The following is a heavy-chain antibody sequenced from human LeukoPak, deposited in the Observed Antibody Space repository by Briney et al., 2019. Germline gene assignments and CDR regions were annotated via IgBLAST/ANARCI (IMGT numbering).Heavy chain of an antibody. J-gene: IGHJ4*02. CDR2: IIPILGIA. Sequence: ASVKVSCKASGYTFTGYYMHWVRQAPGQGLEWMGRIIPILGIANYAQKFQGRVTITADKSTSTAYMELSSLRSEDTAVYYCARDQRGVIDYWGQGTLVTVSS. CDR3: ARDQRGVIDY. V-gene: IGHV1-69*04. CDR1: GYTFTGYY. D-gene: IGHD3-10*01.